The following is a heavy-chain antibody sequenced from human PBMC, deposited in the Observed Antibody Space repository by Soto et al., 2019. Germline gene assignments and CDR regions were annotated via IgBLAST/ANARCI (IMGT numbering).Heavy chain of an antibody. D-gene: IGHD6-13*01. Sequence: QVQLAQSGAEVKKPGASVKVSCTASGYTFTSYGISWVRQAPGQVLEWMGWISAYNGNTNYAQKLQGRVAMTTDTPTIKAYMELRSVRSDDTAVYYCARGEIAAAGGGLEVWGQGTTVTVSS. J-gene: IGHJ6*02. CDR2: ISAYNGNT. CDR3: ARGEIAAAGGGLEV. CDR1: GYTFTSYG. V-gene: IGHV1-18*01.